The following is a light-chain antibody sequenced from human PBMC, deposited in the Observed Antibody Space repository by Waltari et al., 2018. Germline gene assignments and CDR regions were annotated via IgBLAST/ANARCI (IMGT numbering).Light chain of an antibody. CDR1: QSISNY. CDR3: QQTYSTPWT. CDR2: TSS. V-gene: IGKV1-39*01. Sequence: DIQMTQSPSSRSASVGDRVTITCRASQSISNYLNWYQQKPGNAPKLLIYTSSTLQSGVPSRFSGSGSGTDFTLTISSLQPEDFATYYCQQTYSTPWTFGQGTKVEIK. J-gene: IGKJ1*01.